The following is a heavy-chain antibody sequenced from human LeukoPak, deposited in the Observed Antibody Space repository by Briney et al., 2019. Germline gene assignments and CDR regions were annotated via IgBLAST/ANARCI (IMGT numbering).Heavy chain of an antibody. CDR1: GFTFSSYA. CDR2: ISGSGGST. CDR3: AKDHYYDSSGYYPPTINFDY. V-gene: IGHV3-23*01. Sequence: PGGSLRLSCAASGFTFSSYAMSWVRQAPGKGLEWVSAISGSGGSTYYADSVKGRFTISRDNSKNTLYLQMNSLRAEDMAVYYCAKDHYYDSSGYYPPTINFDYWGQGTLVTVSS. J-gene: IGHJ4*02. D-gene: IGHD3-22*01.